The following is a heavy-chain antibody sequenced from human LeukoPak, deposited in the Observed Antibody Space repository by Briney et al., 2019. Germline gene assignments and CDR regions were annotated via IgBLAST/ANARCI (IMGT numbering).Heavy chain of an antibody. D-gene: IGHD2-21*01. CDR1: GFTFSSYS. V-gene: IGHV3-48*01. Sequence: GGSLRLSCAASGFTFSSYSMNWVRQAPGKGLEWVSYISSSSSTIYYADSVKGRFTISRDNAKNSLYLQMNGLRAEDTAVYYCARGAVIAIPGYWGQGTLVTVSS. J-gene: IGHJ4*02. CDR2: ISSSSSTI. CDR3: ARGAVIAIPGY.